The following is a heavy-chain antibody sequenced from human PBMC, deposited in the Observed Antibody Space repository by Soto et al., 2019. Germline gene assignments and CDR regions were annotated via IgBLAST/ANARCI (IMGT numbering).Heavy chain of an antibody. V-gene: IGHV1-46*01. CDR2: INPSGGGT. J-gene: IGHJ4*02. D-gene: IGHD6-13*01. CDR1: GYTFTTYY. CDR3: AREGRGQQLPRTFVY. Sequence: QVQLMQSGAEVKKPGASVKVSCKASGYTFTTYYMHWVRQAPGQGLEWMGIINPSGGGTNYAQKFPYRVTMTRDTSTSTVYMQLSSLRSEDTAVYYCAREGRGQQLPRTFVYWGQGTLLTVSS.